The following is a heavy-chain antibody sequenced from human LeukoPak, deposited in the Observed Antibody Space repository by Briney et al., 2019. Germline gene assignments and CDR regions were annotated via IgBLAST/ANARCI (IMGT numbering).Heavy chain of an antibody. J-gene: IGHJ4*02. CDR2: IAHDGSLK. CDR3: ARENSVGATNY. CDR1: GFSFSNHG. Sequence: GGSLRLSCAGSGFSFSNHGMHWVRQAPGKGLEWVAVIAHDGSLKFYADSVKGRFTISRDNSRNTVYLQMNTLRAEDTAVYYCARENSVGATNYWGQGTLVTVSS. V-gene: IGHV3-33*05. D-gene: IGHD1-26*01.